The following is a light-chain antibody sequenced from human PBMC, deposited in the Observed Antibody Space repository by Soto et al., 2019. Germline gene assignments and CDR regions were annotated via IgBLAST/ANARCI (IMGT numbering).Light chain of an antibody. Sequence: QSVLAQPAAVSGSPGQSITISCTGTSGFVGSFSLVSRHQQHPGKAPKVMISEGHRRPSGVPDRFSGSTSVDSASLTISALQADDEADYYCCLYIGATTYVFGTGTRDTVL. V-gene: IGLV2-23*01. J-gene: IGLJ1*01. CDR2: EGH. CDR1: SGFVGSFSL. CDR3: CLYIGATTYV.